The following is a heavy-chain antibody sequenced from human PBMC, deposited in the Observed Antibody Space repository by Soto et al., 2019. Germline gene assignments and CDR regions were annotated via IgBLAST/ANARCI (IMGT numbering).Heavy chain of an antibody. CDR3: TTDSSTSSDGMDV. J-gene: IGHJ6*02. Sequence: PGGSLRLSCAASGFTVGNAWMSWVRQAPGEGLEWVGRIKSKADGGTTDYAAPVKGRFTISRDDSKNTLYLQMNSLKTEDTAVYYCTTDSSTSSDGMDVWGQGTTATVSS. CDR2: IKSKADGGTT. D-gene: IGHD2-2*01. V-gene: IGHV3-15*01. CDR1: GFTVGNAW.